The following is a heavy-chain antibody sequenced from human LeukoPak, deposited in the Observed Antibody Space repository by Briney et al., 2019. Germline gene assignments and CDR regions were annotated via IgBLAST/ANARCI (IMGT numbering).Heavy chain of an antibody. D-gene: IGHD3-22*01. V-gene: IGHV3-9*01. J-gene: IGHJ4*02. CDR3: AKSDYYDSSGYYDY. CDR2: ISWNSGSI. CDR1: GFTFSSYS. Sequence: GGSLRLSCAASGFTFSSYSMNWVRQAPGKGLEWVSGISWNSGSIGYADSVKGRFTISRDNAKNSLYLQMNSLRAEDTALYYCAKSDYYDSSGYYDYWGQGTLVTVSS.